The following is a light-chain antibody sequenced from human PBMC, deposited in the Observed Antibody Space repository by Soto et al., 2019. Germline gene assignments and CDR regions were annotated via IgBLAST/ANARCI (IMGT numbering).Light chain of an antibody. J-gene: IGKJ4*01. CDR2: GAS. V-gene: IGKV3-15*01. CDR1: QGVSSN. CDR3: QQYSTWPLT. Sequence: EIVMTQSPATLSASPGERATLSCRASQGVSSNLAWYQQKPGQAPRLLIYGASTRVPGIPARFSGSGSGTEFTLSITSLQSEDFAVYYCQQYSTWPLTFGGGTKVEI.